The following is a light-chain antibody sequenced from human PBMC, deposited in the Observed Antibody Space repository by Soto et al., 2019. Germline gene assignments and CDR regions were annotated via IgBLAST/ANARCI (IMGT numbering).Light chain of an antibody. CDR2: DAF. V-gene: IGKV3-11*01. CDR1: QSVGNY. J-gene: IGKJ2*01. Sequence: EIVLTQSPATLSLSPGERATLSCRASQSVGNYLVWYQQKPGQAPRLLIYDAFNRATGIPARFSGSGSGTDFTLTISSPEPEDFAVYYCQQRSTWPAYTFGQGTKLEIE. CDR3: QQRSTWPAYT.